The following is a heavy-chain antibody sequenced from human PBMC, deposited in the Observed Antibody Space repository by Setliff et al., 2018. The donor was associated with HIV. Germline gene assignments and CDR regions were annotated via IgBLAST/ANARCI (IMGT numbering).Heavy chain of an antibody. CDR3: VRSVEYGFDT. CDR1: GFNFSSHT. D-gene: IGHD2-8*02. Sequence: GSLRLSCAASGFNFSSHTMNWIRQAPGKGLEWVSSISSTGTYIYYADSVRGRFTISRNNAKNSLFLQMNSLTAEDTAVYYCVRSVEYGFDTWGQGTMVTVSS. CDR2: ISSTGTYI. V-gene: IGHV3-21*06. J-gene: IGHJ3*02.